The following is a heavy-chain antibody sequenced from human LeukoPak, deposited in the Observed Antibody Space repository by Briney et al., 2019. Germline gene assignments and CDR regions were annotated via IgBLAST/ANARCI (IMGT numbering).Heavy chain of an antibody. V-gene: IGHV3-7*03. CDR1: GFTFSSYW. J-gene: IGHJ4*02. CDR2: IKQDGSEK. Sequence: GGSLRLSCAASGFTFSSYWMSWVRQAPGKGLKWVANIKQDGSEKYYVDSVKGRFTISRDNAKNTLYLQMNSLRAEDTAVYYCAKIYGSIDYWGQGTLVTVSS. D-gene: IGHD2-2*02. CDR3: AKIYGSIDY.